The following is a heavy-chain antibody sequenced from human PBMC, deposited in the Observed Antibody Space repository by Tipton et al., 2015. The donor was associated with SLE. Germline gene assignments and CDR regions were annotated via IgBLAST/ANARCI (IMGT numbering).Heavy chain of an antibody. CDR3: ARVVGYDFWSGYYD. J-gene: IGHJ4*02. Sequence: TLSLTCTVSGYSISSGYYWGWIRQPPGKGLEWIGSIYHSGGTYYNPSLKSRVTISVDTSKNQFSLKLSSVTAADTAVYYCARVVGYDFWSGYYDWGQGTLVTVSS. D-gene: IGHD3-3*01. CDR1: GYSISSGYY. CDR2: IYHSGGT. V-gene: IGHV4-38-2*02.